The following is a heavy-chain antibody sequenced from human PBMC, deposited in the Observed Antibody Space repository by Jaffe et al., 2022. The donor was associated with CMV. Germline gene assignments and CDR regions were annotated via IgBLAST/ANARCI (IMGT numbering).Heavy chain of an antibody. CDR3: AWGRRGYYFDY. V-gene: IGHV4-59*01. CDR2: IYYSGST. CDR1: GGSISSYY. D-gene: IGHD3-16*01. Sequence: QVQLQESGPGLVKPSETLSLTCTVSGGSISSYYWSWIRQPPGKGLEWIGYIYYSGSTNYNPSLKSRVTISVDTSKNQFSLKLSSVTAADTAVYYCAWGRRGYYFDYWGQGTLVTVSS. J-gene: IGHJ4*02.